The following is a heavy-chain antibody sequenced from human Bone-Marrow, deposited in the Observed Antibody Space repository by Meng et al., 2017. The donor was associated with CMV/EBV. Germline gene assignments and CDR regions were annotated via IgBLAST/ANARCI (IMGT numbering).Heavy chain of an antibody. CDR2: ISAYNGNT. Sequence: ASVKVSCKASGYTFTSYGISWVRQAPGQGLEWMGWISAYNGNTNYAQKLQGRVTMNTDTSTSTAYMELRSLRSDDTAVYYCARDRVGASVCGPWGQGTLVTVSS. V-gene: IGHV1-18*01. CDR3: ARDRVGASVCGP. D-gene: IGHD1-26*01. J-gene: IGHJ5*02. CDR1: GYTFTSYG.